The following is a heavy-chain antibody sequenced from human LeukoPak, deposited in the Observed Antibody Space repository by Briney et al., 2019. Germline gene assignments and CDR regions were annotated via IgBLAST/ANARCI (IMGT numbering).Heavy chain of an antibody. J-gene: IGHJ4*02. CDR2: IYYSGGT. Sequence: PSETLSLTCTVSGGSISNSSYYWGWIRQPPGKGLGWIGSIYYSGGTYYSPSLKSRVTISVDTSKNQFSLKLSSVTAADTAVYYCASMVRGVIGHWGQGTLVTVSS. D-gene: IGHD3-10*01. CDR1: GGSISNSSYY. CDR3: ASMVRGVIGH. V-gene: IGHV4-39*07.